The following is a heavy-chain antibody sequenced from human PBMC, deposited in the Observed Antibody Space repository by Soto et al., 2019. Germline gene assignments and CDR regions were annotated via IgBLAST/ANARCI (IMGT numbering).Heavy chain of an antibody. CDR3: ARQFDSDTTGYYYAY. V-gene: IGHV1-69*13. CDR2: IMPIFGSA. Sequence: SVKVSCKASGGTFSRNTISWVRQAPGQGLEWMGGIMPIFGSANYAQKFQGRVTITADENTRTVYMELSRLRSEDTAVYYCARQFDSDTTGYYYAYWGQGTLVTVSS. D-gene: IGHD3-22*01. J-gene: IGHJ4*02. CDR1: GGTFSRNT.